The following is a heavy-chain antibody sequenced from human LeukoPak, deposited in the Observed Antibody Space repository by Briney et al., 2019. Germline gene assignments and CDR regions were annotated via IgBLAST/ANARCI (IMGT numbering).Heavy chain of an antibody. Sequence: PGGSLRLSCAASGFTFSTYEMNWVRQAPGKGLDWVSTISGGGSRTYYADSVKGRFTISRDDSKNTHYLQMDSLRVEDTAIYYCAKQGGNSGWGSFDHWGQGILVTVSS. V-gene: IGHV3-23*01. CDR2: ISGGGSRT. CDR3: AKQGGNSGWGSFDH. D-gene: IGHD6-19*01. CDR1: GFTFSTYE. J-gene: IGHJ4*02.